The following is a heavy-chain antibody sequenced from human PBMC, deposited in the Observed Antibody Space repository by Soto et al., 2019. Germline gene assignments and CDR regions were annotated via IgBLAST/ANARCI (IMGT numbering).Heavy chain of an antibody. CDR2: IKQDGSQK. CDR1: GFTFSRYW. J-gene: IGHJ6*02. D-gene: IGHD3-22*01. CDR3: ARHAYYDSSGSSYYGMDV. Sequence: PGGSLRLSCAASGFTFSRYWMSWVRQGPGKGLEWVANIKQDGSQKNYVDSVKGRVTISRDNAKNSLYLQMNSLRAEDTAVYYCARHAYYDSSGSSYYGMDVWGQGTTVTVSS. V-gene: IGHV3-7*04.